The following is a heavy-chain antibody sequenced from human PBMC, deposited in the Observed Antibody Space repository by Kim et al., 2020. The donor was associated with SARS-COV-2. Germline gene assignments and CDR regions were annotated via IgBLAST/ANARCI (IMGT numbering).Heavy chain of an antibody. V-gene: IGHV4-39*01. CDR1: GGSISSSSYY. J-gene: IGHJ2*01. D-gene: IGHD2-2*01. Sequence: SETLSLTCTVSGGSISSSSYYWGWIRQPPGKGLEWIGSIYYSGSTYYNPSLKSRVTISVDTSKNQFSLKLSSVTAADTAVYYCARHLRSSTRSGYFDLWGRGTLVTVSS. CDR2: IYYSGST. CDR3: ARHLRSSTRSGYFDL.